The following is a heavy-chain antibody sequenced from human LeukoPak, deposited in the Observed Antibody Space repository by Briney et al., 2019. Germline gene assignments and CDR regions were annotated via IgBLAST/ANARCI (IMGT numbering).Heavy chain of an antibody. CDR2: ISGSGGRT. V-gene: IGHV3-23*01. CDR1: GFTLSNYG. D-gene: IGHD3-22*01. J-gene: IGHJ4*02. CDR3: AKRGVVIRVILVGFHKEAYYFDS. Sequence: GGSLRLSCAASGFTLSNYGMSWVRQAPGKGLEWVAGISGSGGRTNYADSVKGRFTISRDNPKNTLYLQMNSLRAEDTAVYFCAKRGVVIRVILVGFHKEAYYFDSWGQGALVTVSS.